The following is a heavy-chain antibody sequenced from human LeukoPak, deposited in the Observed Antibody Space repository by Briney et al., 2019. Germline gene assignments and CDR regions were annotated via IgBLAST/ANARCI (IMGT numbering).Heavy chain of an antibody. D-gene: IGHD3-9*01. V-gene: IGHV4-34*01. CDR2: ISHSGST. Sequence: SETLSLTCAVYGGSFSGYYWSWIRQPPGKGLEWIGEISHSGSTNYNPSLKSRVTISVDTSKNQFSLKLSSVTAADTAVYYCARELGGYDILTGSPYYYYGMDVWGQGTTVTVSS. CDR1: GGSFSGYY. CDR3: ARELGGYDILTGSPYYYYGMDV. J-gene: IGHJ6*02.